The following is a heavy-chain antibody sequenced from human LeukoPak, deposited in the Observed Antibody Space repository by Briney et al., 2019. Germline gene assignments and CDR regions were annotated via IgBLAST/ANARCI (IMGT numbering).Heavy chain of an antibody. CDR2: ISGSGGST. D-gene: IGHD3-9*01. CDR1: GFTFSSYA. Sequence: GGSLRLSCAASGFTFSSYAMSWVRQAPGKGLEWVSAISGSGGSTYYADSVKGRFTISRDNSKNTLYLQMNSLRAEDTAVYYCARGPGDILTGYYPPDYWGQGTLVTVSS. J-gene: IGHJ4*02. CDR3: ARGPGDILTGYYPPDY. V-gene: IGHV3-23*01.